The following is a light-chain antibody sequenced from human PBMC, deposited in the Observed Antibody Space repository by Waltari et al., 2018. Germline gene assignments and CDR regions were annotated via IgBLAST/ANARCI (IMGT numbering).Light chain of an antibody. CDR2: EDN. Sequence: NFMLTQPHSVSESPGKTVTISCTRSSGSIASNYVQWYQQSPGSAPTTVIYEDNQRPSGVPDRFSGSIDSSSNSASLTISGLKPEDEADYYCQSFQSSQTVFGGGTKLTVL. CDR1: SGSIASNY. CDR3: QSFQSSQTV. J-gene: IGLJ3*02. V-gene: IGLV6-57*04.